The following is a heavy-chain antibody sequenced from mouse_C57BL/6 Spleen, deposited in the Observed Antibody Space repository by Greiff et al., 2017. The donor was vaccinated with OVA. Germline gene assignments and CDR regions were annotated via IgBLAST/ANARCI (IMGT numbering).Heavy chain of an antibody. V-gene: IGHV2-4*01. CDR3: ASDYYSNYGFAY. J-gene: IGHJ3*01. D-gene: IGHD2-5*01. CDR2: IWSGGST. Sequence: VQRVESGPGLVQPSQSLSITCTVSGFSLTSYGVHWVRQPPGKGLEWLGVIWSGGSTDYNAAFISRLSISKDNSKSQVFFKMNSLQADDTAIYYCASDYYSNYGFAYWGQGTLVTVSA. CDR1: GFSLTSYG.